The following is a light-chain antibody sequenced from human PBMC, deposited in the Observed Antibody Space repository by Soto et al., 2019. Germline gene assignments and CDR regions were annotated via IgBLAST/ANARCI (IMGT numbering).Light chain of an antibody. CDR3: QQYDSAPIT. J-gene: IGKJ5*01. V-gene: IGKV3-20*01. CDR1: QSVRSRY. Sequence: EIVLTQSPGTLSLSPGERATLSCRASQSVRSRYLAWYQQKPGQAPRLLISVASSRATGTPDRFSGSGSGTDFTLTISRLEPEDFAVYYCQQYDSAPITFGQGTRLEIK. CDR2: VAS.